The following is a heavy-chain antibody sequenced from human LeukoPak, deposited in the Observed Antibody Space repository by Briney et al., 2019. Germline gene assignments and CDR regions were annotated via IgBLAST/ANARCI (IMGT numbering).Heavy chain of an antibody. CDR2: VSSSGKTK. J-gene: IGHJ2*01. CDR1: GFTLSDYY. Sequence: PGGSLRLSCAASGFTLSDYYMSWIRQAPGKGLEWISYVSSSGKTKHSKSGRFTISWDTSKTSLSLQMNSLRGEDTAIYYCARVITGQGDPGSFDLWGRGVLVTVSS. V-gene: IGHV3-11*01. CDR3: ARVITGQGDPGSFDL. D-gene: IGHD2-21*02.